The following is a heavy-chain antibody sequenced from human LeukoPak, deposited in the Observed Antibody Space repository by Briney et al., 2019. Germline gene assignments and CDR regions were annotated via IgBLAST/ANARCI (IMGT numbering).Heavy chain of an antibody. D-gene: IGHD6-19*01. CDR1: GGTFSVYY. CDR2: INHRGST. V-gene: IGHV4-34*01. J-gene: IGHJ6*02. Sequence: PSETLSLTCAVYGGTFSVYYWRWIRQPPGKGREGMGVINHRGSTHYNTPLKSRVTISAATSNNQFSLKLLSVTAAATAVYYCARTSSGWYYYYGMDVWGQGTTVTVSS. CDR3: ARTSSGWYYYYGMDV.